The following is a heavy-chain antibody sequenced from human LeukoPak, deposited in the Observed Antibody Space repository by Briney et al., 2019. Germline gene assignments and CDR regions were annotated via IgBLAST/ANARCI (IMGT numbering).Heavy chain of an antibody. Sequence: GASVKVSCKASGYTFTSYDINWVRQATGQGLEWMGWINPNSGGTNYAQKFQGRVTMTRDTSISTAYMELSRLRSDDTAVYYCARTTYGSGSYYYMDVWGKGTTATISS. D-gene: IGHD3-10*01. CDR1: GYTFTSYD. J-gene: IGHJ6*03. CDR3: ARTTYGSGSYYYMDV. CDR2: INPNSGGT. V-gene: IGHV1-2*02.